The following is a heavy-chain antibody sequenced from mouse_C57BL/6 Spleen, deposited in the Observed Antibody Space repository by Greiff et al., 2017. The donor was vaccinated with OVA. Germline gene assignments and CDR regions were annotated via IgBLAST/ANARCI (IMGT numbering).Heavy chain of an antibody. CDR1: GYSITSGYY. CDR3: AREGSTMVTSFAY. CDR2: ISYDGSN. D-gene: IGHD2-2*01. J-gene: IGHJ3*01. V-gene: IGHV3-6*01. Sequence: EVKLQESGPGLVKPSQSLSLTCSVTGYSITSGYYWNWIRQFPGNKLEWMGYISYDGSNNYNPSLKNRISITRDTSKNQFFLKLNSVTTEDTATYYCAREGSTMVTSFAYWGQGTLVTVSA.